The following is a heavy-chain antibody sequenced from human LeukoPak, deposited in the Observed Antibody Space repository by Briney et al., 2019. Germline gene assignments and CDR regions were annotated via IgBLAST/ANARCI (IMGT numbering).Heavy chain of an antibody. V-gene: IGHV3-21*01. Sequence: GGSLRLSCAASGFTFSSYSMNWVRQAPGKGLEWVSSISSSSSYIYYADSVKGRFTISRDNAKNSLYLQMNSLRAEDTAVYYCARDFVVSYYYDSSGSCYFDCWGQGTLVTVSS. CDR2: ISSSSSYI. CDR1: GFTFSSYS. J-gene: IGHJ4*02. D-gene: IGHD3-22*01. CDR3: ARDFVVSYYYDSSGSCYFDC.